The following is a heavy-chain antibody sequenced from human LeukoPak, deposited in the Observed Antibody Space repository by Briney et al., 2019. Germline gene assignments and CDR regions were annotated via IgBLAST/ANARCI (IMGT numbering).Heavy chain of an antibody. J-gene: IGHJ6*03. CDR1: GFTFSSYS. V-gene: IGHV3-21*01. Sequence: PGGSLRLSCAASGFTFSSYSMNRVRQAPGKGLEWVSSISSSSSYIYYADSLKGRFTISRDNAKNSLYLQMNSLRAEDTAVYYCARAGGIAMVRGVRGGDYYCYYMDVWGKGTTVTISS. CDR3: ARAGGIAMVRGVRGGDYYCYYMDV. D-gene: IGHD3-10*01. CDR2: ISSSSSYI.